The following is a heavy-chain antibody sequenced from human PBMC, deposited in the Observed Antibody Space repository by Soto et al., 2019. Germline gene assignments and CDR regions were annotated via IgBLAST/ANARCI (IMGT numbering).Heavy chain of an antibody. CDR2: IYSSGST. Sequence: PSETLSLTCTVSGGSISSGDYYWSWIRQPPGKGLEWIGNIYSSGSTYYNPSLKSRLSMSVDTSKSQFSLKVSSVTAADTAMYYCARVRPSWNCKYYFDYWGQGTLVTVSS. D-gene: IGHD1-7*01. CDR3: ARVRPSWNCKYYFDY. J-gene: IGHJ4*02. CDR1: GGSISSGDYY. V-gene: IGHV4-30-4*01.